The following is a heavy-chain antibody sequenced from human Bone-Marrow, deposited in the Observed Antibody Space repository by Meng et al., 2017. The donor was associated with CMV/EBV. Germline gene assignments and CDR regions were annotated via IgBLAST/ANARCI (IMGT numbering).Heavy chain of an antibody. V-gene: IGHV3-30*02. D-gene: IGHD1-26*01. CDR2: IRYDGNNK. Sequence: GESLKISCAASGFIFTSHGMHWVRQAPGKGLEWVSFIRYDGNNKYYADSVRGRFTVSRDNSKNTLYLQMDSLRAEDTAVYYCARDKWEMYLDYWGQGARVTGSS. J-gene: IGHJ4*02. CDR3: ARDKWEMYLDY. CDR1: GFIFTSHG.